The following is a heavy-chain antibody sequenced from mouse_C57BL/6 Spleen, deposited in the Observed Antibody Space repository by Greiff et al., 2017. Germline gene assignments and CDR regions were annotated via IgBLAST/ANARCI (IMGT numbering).Heavy chain of an antibody. CDR3: ARSNPNNYFDY. V-gene: IGHV1-7*01. Sequence: VQLQQSGAELAKPGASVKLSCKASGYTFTSYWMHWVNQRPGQGLEWIGYINPSSGYTKYNQKFKDKATLTADKSSSTAYMQLSSLTYEDSSVYYCARSNPNNYFDYWGQGTTLTVSS. CDR1: GYTFTSYW. CDR2: INPSSGYT. J-gene: IGHJ2*01.